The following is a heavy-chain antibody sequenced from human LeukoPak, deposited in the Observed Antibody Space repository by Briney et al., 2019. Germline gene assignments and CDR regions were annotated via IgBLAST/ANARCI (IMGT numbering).Heavy chain of an antibody. CDR3: ARPPLTMVRGVIGSMGYFQH. Sequence: PGGSLRLSCAASGFTFSSYSMNWVRQAPGKGLEWVSSISSSSSYIYYADSVKGRFTISRDNSKNTLYLQMNSLRAEDTAVYYCARPPLTMVRGVIGSMGYFQHWGQGTLVTVSS. V-gene: IGHV3-21*01. D-gene: IGHD3-10*01. CDR1: GFTFSSYS. CDR2: ISSSSSYI. J-gene: IGHJ1*01.